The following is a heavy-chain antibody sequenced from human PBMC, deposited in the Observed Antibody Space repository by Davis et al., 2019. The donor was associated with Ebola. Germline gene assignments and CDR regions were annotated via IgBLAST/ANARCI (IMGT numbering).Heavy chain of an antibody. J-gene: IGHJ3*01. CDR1: GLTFNGYS. D-gene: IGHD2-21*02. CDR2: ISVDRGIT. Sequence: PGGSLRLSCAASGLTFNGYSMNWVRQAPGKGLEWISHISVDRGITNYADSVRGRFTISRDNVKNSLYLQLNSLRDEDRAVYYCARGVDYGFDVWGQGTVVTVSS. V-gene: IGHV3-48*02. CDR3: ARGVDYGFDV.